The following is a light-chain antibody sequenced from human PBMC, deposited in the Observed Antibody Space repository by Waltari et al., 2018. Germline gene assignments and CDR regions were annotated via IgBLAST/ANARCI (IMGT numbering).Light chain of an antibody. CDR2: EDN. CDR3: QSYDSSNPVV. J-gene: IGLJ2*01. CDR1: SGSIPRNY. V-gene: IGLV6-57*01. Sequence: NFMLTQPHSVSESPGKTVTISCTRSSGSIPRNYVQWYQQRPGSSPTTVIYEDNQRPSGVPDRFSGSIDSSSNSASLTISGLKTEDEADYYCQSYDSSNPVVFGGGTKLTVL.